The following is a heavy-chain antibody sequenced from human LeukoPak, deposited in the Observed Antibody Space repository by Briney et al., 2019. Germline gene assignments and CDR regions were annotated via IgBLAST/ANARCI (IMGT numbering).Heavy chain of an antibody. J-gene: IGHJ4*02. D-gene: IGHD6-19*01. CDR2: INSDGSST. Sequence: GGSLRLSCAASGFTFSSYWMHWVRQAPGKGLVWVSRINSDGSSTSYADSVKGRFTISRDNAKNTLYLQMNSLRAEDTAVYYCARRIAVVGNFDYWGQGTLVTVSS. V-gene: IGHV3-74*01. CDR3: ARRIAVVGNFDY. CDR1: GFTFSSYW.